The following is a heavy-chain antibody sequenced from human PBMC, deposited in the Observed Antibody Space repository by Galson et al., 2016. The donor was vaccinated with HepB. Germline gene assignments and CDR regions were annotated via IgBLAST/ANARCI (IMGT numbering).Heavy chain of an antibody. V-gene: IGHV3-30-3*01. CDR1: GFTFSSYA. J-gene: IGHJ4*02. Sequence: SLRLSCAASGFTFSSYAMHWVRQAPGKGLEWVAVISYDGGNKYYADSVKGRFTISRDNSKNTLYLQMNSLRAEDTAVYYCARDLNDYVSSGVQEYWGQGTLVAVSP. CDR2: ISYDGGNK. D-gene: IGHD3-22*01. CDR3: ARDLNDYVSSGVQEY.